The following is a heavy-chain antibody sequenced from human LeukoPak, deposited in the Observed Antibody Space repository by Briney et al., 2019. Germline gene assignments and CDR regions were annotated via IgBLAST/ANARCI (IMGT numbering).Heavy chain of an antibody. Sequence: SETLSLTCTVSGGSISSSSYFWGWIRRPPGKGLEWIGSIYYSGSTYHNPSLKSRVTISVDTSKNQFSLKLSSVTAADTAMYYCARFITTTGSFDYWGQGTLVTASS. J-gene: IGHJ4*02. V-gene: IGHV4-39*01. CDR2: IYYSGST. CDR1: GGSISSSSYF. D-gene: IGHD1-1*01. CDR3: ARFITTTGSFDY.